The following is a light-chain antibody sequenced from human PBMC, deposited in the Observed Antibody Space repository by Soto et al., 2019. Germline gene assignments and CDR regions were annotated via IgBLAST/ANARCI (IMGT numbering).Light chain of an antibody. J-gene: IGKJ4*01. CDR2: GAS. CDR1: QSVSSTS. Sequence: DIVLTQSPGTLSLSPGDSATLSCRGSQSVSSTSLAWYQQKTGQAPRILIYGASNRATGIPDRLSGSGSGTDFNLTISRLEPEDFAMYYCQQYGSSPLTFGGGTKVDIK. CDR3: QQYGSSPLT. V-gene: IGKV3-20*01.